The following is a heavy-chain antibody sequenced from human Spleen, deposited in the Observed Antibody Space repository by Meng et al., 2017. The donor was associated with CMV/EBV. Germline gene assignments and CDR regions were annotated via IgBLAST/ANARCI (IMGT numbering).Heavy chain of an antibody. J-gene: IGHJ4*02. CDR2: INPSGGRT. CDR1: GYTFTSYY. Sequence: GYTFTSYYLRWVRQAPGQGLEWMGVINPSGGRTGYAQKFEGRVTMTRDTSTSTVYMELSSLRSEDTAVYYCARNYPRRDGYNDLDYWGQGTLVTVSS. D-gene: IGHD5-24*01. CDR3: ARNYPRRDGYNDLDY. V-gene: IGHV1-46*01.